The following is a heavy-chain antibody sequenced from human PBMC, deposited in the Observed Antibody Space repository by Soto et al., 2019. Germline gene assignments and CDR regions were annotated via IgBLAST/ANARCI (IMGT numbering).Heavy chain of an antibody. Sequence: NPSETLSLTCTVSGGSISSSSYYWGWIRQPPGKGLEWIGNIYYSGSTYYNPSLKSRVTISVDTSKNQFSLKLSSVTAADTAVYYCARSTVADDAFDIWGQGTMVTVSS. CDR1: GGSISSSSYY. J-gene: IGHJ3*02. CDR3: ARSTVADDAFDI. CDR2: IYYSGST. V-gene: IGHV4-39*01. D-gene: IGHD6-19*01.